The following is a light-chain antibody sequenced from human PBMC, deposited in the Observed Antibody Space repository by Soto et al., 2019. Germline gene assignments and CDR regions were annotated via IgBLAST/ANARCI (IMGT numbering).Light chain of an antibody. Sequence: DIQMTQSPSSLSASVGDRVTITCQASQDIKNYLNWYQQKSGKAPKLLIYDASDLETGVPSRFSGSGSGTDFTFTINSLQPEDIATYYCQQYDNLPLTVGGGTKGEIK. CDR3: QQYDNLPLT. CDR1: QDIKNY. CDR2: DAS. V-gene: IGKV1-33*01. J-gene: IGKJ4*01.